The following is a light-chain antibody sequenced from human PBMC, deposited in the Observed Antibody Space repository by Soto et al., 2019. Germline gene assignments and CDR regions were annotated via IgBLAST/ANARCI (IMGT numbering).Light chain of an antibody. J-gene: IGKJ1*01. CDR1: QTISRF. Sequence: DIQMTQSPSSLSASVGHRVTISCXASQTISRFLNWYQQEPGKAPKLLISATSRLESGVPSRFTGSGSGTDFTLTIGSLQPEDFVTYYCQQTNSMPRTFGQGTKVDIK. CDR2: ATS. V-gene: IGKV1-39*01. CDR3: QQTNSMPRT.